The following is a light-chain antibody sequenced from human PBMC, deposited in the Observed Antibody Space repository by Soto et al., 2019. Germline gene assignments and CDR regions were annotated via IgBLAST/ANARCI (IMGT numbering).Light chain of an antibody. Sequence: DIQMTQSPSSLSASVGDRVTITCQASQDIRKYLNWYQQKPGRATKLLIYGASNLETGVPSRFSGSEYGTDFTLPISSLQPVDIATYYCQHYHNLPPFTFGPGTKVAIK. V-gene: IGKV1-33*01. CDR3: QHYHNLPPFT. CDR2: GAS. CDR1: QDIRKY. J-gene: IGKJ3*01.